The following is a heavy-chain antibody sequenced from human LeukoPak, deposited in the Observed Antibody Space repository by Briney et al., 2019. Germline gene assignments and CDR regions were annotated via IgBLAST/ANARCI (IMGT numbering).Heavy chain of an antibody. CDR2: ISSSGSAI. V-gene: IGHV3-48*03. Sequence: GGSLRLSCAASGFTFSSYEMNWVRQAPGKGLEWVSYISSSGSAIYYADSVKGRFTISRDNAKNSLYLQMNSLRVEDTAVYYCARVSSYCSSNSCPYDYWGRGTLVTVSS. D-gene: IGHD2-2*01. CDR3: ARVSSYCSSNSCPYDY. J-gene: IGHJ4*02. CDR1: GFTFSSYE.